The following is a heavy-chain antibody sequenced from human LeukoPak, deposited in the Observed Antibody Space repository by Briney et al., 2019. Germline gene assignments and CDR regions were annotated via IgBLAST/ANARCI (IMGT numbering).Heavy chain of an antibody. Sequence: GRSLRLSCAASGFTFSTYSMHWVRQAPGKGLEWVAIISNDGSRKYYAHSVEGRFTISRDNSKNTLYLQMDSLRAEDTAVYYCARDRAWNYFDYWGQGTLVTVSS. V-gene: IGHV3-30*03. CDR3: ARDRAWNYFDY. CDR2: ISNDGSRK. J-gene: IGHJ4*02. CDR1: GFTFSTYS. D-gene: IGHD3-3*01.